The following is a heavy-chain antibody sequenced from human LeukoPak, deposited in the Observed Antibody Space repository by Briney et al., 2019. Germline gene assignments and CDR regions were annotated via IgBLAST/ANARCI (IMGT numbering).Heavy chain of an antibody. D-gene: IGHD2-21*02. CDR1: GFTVSSNY. CDR2: IYSGGST. V-gene: IGHV3-66*02. Sequence: GGSLRLSCAASGFTVSSNYMSWVRQAPGKGLEWVSVIYSGGSTYYADSVKGRFTISRDNSKNTLYLQMNSLRAEDTAVYYRAGGGDWGTGYYYYYMDVWGKGTTVTVSS. CDR3: AGGGDWGTGYYYYYMDV. J-gene: IGHJ6*03.